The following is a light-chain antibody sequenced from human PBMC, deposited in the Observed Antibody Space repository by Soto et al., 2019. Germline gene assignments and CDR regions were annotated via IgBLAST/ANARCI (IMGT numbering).Light chain of an antibody. CDR2: GAS. CDR1: HSVSSSY. V-gene: IGKV3-20*01. J-gene: IGKJ5*01. Sequence: EIVLTQSPGTLSLSPGERATLSCRASHSVSSSYLAWYQQKPGQAPRLLIYGASSRAIGIPDRFSGSGSGTDFTLTISRLEPEDFAVYYCQQYGSSPPITFGQGTRLEIK. CDR3: QQYGSSPPIT.